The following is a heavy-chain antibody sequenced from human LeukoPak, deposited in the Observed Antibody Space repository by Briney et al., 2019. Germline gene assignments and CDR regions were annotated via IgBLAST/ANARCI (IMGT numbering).Heavy chain of an antibody. V-gene: IGHV3-30*03. CDR3: ARDMGASFSYAMDV. J-gene: IGHJ6*02. CDR1: GFSFGSHV. Sequence: GRSLRLSCAASGFSFGSHVMHWVHQAPGKGLEWLTLISFDGNDKDYGDSVKGRFTSSRDNYKKMLYLQMNALRPEDTAVYYCARDMGASFSYAMDVWGQGTAVTVSS. CDR2: ISFDGNDK. D-gene: IGHD3-16*01.